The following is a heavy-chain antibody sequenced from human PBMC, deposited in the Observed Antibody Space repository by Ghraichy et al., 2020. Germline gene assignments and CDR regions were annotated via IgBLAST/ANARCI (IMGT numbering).Heavy chain of an antibody. V-gene: IGHV4-59*02. D-gene: IGHD3-3*02. Sequence: SQTLSLTCTVSGGSVSGYYWSWIRQSPEKGLEWIAYIYYTGKTNYNPSLKSRASISVYTSKNQFYLELTSVTAADTAVYYCARGHFNFQHWGQGTPVTVSS. J-gene: IGHJ1*01. CDR3: ARGHFNFQH. CDR2: IYYTGKT. CDR1: GGSVSGYY.